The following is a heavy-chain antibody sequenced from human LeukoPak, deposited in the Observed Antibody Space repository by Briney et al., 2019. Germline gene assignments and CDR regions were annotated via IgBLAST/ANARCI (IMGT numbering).Heavy chain of an antibody. CDR3: AKENGSGSYYEGGDYLDY. V-gene: IGHV3-7*01. D-gene: IGHD3-10*01. CDR1: GFTFSSYW. J-gene: IGHJ4*02. CDR2: IKQDGSEK. Sequence: PGGSLRLSCAASGFTFSSYWMSWVRQAPGKGLEWVANIKQDGSEKYYVDSVKGRFTISRDNAKNSLYLQLNSLRGEDTAVYYCAKENGSGSYYEGGDYLDYWGQGTLVTVSS.